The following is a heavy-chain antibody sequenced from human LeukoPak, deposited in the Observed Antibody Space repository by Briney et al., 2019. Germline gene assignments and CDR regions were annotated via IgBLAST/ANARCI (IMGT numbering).Heavy chain of an antibody. D-gene: IGHD3-22*01. CDR1: GFTFDDYA. CDR3: AKDLGDYYYDSSGPGNYFDY. V-gene: IGHV3-9*01. CDR2: ISWNSGSI. Sequence: GGSLRLSCAASGFTFDDYAMHWVRQAPGKGLEWVSGISWNSGSIGYADSVKGRFTISRDNAKNSLYLQMNSLRAEDTALHYCAKDLGDYYYDSSGPGNYFDYWGQGTLVTVSS. J-gene: IGHJ4*02.